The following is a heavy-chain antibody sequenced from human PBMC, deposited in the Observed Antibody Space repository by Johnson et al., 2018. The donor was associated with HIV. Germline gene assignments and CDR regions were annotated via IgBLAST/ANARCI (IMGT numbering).Heavy chain of an antibody. CDR3: ARCGRLLWSGPGAFDI. J-gene: IGHJ3*02. CDR2: ISYDGSNK. D-gene: IGHD3-10*01. Sequence: QVQLMESGGGVVQRGGSLRLSCAASGFTFSNYWMSWVRQAPGKGLEWVAIISYDGSNKYYADSVKDRFNISRDKSNNTLYLQMDSLRAEDTAVYYCARCGRLLWSGPGAFDIWGQGAMVTVSS. CDR1: GFTFSNYW. V-gene: IGHV3-30*03.